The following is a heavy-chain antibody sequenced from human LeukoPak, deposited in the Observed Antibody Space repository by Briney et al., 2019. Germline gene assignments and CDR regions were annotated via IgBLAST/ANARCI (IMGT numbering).Heavy chain of an antibody. CDR2: IYHSGST. V-gene: IGHV4-38-2*02. CDR3: SRAMEWALLHSFDP. Sequence: KTSETLSLTCTVSGYSISSGYYCGWLRQPPGTGLEWIGSIYHSGSTYYIPSLKSRVTISVDTSKNQFSMKLSSVTAADTAVYYCSRAMEWALLHSFDPGGQGTLVTVSS. CDR1: GYSISSGYY. J-gene: IGHJ5*02. D-gene: IGHD1-26*01.